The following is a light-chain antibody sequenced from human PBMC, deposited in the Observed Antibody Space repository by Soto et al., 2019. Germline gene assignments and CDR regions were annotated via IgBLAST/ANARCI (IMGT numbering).Light chain of an antibody. Sequence: QSVLTQPASVSGSPGQSITISCTGSSSDVGSYNLVSWYQQYPGKAPKLMIFEGNKRPSGVSNRFSGSKSGNTASLTISGLQAEDEADYYCCSYADRYTFYVFGPGTKLTVL. CDR2: EGN. J-gene: IGLJ1*01. CDR3: CSYADRYTFYV. CDR1: SSDVGSYNL. V-gene: IGLV2-23*01.